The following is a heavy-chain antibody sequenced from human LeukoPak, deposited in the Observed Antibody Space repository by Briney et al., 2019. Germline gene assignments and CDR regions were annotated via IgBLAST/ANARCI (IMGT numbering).Heavy chain of an antibody. D-gene: IGHD3-16*01. J-gene: IGHJ4*02. V-gene: IGHV4-38-2*02. CDR3: ARAGGEDFDY. Sequence: SETLSLTCTVSGYSISSGCYWGWIRQPPGKGLEWIGSIYHSGSTYYNPSLKSRVTISVDTSKNQFSLKLSSVTAADTAVYYCARAGGEDFDYWGQGTLVTVSS. CDR1: GYSISSGCY. CDR2: IYHSGST.